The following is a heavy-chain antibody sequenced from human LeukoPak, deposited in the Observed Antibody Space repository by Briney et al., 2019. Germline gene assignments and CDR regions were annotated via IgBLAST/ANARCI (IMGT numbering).Heavy chain of an antibody. V-gene: IGHV4-59*01. CDR2: IYYSGGT. CDR3: ARVGIVVVPAAIPHFDY. CDR1: GGSSSSYY. Sequence: PSETLSLTCTVSGGSSSSYYWSWIGHHPAKGLEWIGYIYYSGGTNFNPSLKSRVTISVDTSKNQFSLKLSSVTAADTAVYYCARVGIVVVPAAIPHFDYWGQGTLVTVSS. D-gene: IGHD2-2*01. J-gene: IGHJ4*02.